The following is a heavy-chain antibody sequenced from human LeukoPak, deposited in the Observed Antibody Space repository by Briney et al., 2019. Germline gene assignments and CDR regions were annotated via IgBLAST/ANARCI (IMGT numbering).Heavy chain of an antibody. CDR1: GFTFSNYG. D-gene: IGHD3-10*01. CDR2: IRYDGSNK. Sequence: GGSLRLSCAASGFTFSNYGIHWVRQAPGKGLEWVAFIRYDGSNKYYVDSVKGRFTISRDNAKNTLYLQMNSLRAEDTAVYYCARDRFYIPDVWGKGTTVTVSS. J-gene: IGHJ6*04. CDR3: ARDRFYIPDV. V-gene: IGHV3-30*02.